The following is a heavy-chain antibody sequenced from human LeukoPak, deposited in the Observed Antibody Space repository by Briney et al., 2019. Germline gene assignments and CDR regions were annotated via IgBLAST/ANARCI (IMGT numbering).Heavy chain of an antibody. V-gene: IGHV4-39*01. CDR3: ARGGGGYLTNNWFDP. CDR2: IYYSGST. D-gene: IGHD1-1*01. CDR1: GGSISSSSYY. J-gene: IGHJ5*02. Sequence: SETLSLTCTVSGGSISSSSYYWGWIRQPPGKGLEWIGSIYYSGSTYYNPSLKSRVTISVDTSKNQFSLKLSSVTAADTAVYYCARGGGGYLTNNWFDPWGQGTLVTASS.